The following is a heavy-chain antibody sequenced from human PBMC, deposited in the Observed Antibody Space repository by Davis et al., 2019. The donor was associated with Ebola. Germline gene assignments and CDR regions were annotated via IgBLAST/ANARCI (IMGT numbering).Heavy chain of an antibody. Sequence: GESLKISCAASGLTFSDHYMSWIRQAPGKGLEWVSYISNSGTTMYYADSVKGRFTISRDNAKNSLYLQMNSLRAEDTAVYYCARGDYQDSSGYWVDAFDIWGQGTMVTVSS. D-gene: IGHD3-22*01. CDR2: ISNSGTTM. CDR3: ARGDYQDSSGYWVDAFDI. J-gene: IGHJ3*02. CDR1: GLTFSDHY. V-gene: IGHV3-11*01.